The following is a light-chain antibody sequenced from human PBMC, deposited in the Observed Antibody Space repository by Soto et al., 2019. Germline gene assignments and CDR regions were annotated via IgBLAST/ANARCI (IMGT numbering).Light chain of an antibody. CDR2: GAS. CDR1: QSVRSNY. Sequence: EFVLTQSPGTLSLSPGERATLSCRASQSVRSNYLAWYQQKPGQSPRLLIYGASNRATGIPDRFIGSGSGTDFTLTISILEPEDFAVFYWHHYGSSAYTFGQGTTLEIK. CDR3: HHYGSSAYT. V-gene: IGKV3-20*01. J-gene: IGKJ2*01.